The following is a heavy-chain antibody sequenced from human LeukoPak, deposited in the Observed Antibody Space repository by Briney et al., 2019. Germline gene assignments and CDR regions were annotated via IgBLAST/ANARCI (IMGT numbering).Heavy chain of an antibody. J-gene: IGHJ4*01. CDR1: GFTFSSYG. CDR3: ARDGTAAGLYFDV. CDR2: IRQDGGEK. Sequence: HPGGSLRLSCAASGFTFSSYGMHWVRQAPGKGLEWVASIRQDGGEKSYVDSVKGRFTISRDNTKSSLYLQINSLRAEDTAVYHCARDGTAAGLYFDVWGQGTLVTVSS. V-gene: IGHV3-7*01. D-gene: IGHD6-13*01.